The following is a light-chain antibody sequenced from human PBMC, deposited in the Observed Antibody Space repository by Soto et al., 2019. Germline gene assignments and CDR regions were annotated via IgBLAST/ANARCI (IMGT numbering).Light chain of an antibody. J-gene: IGKJ1*01. V-gene: IGKV1-27*01. CDR1: QGITTY. CDR2: DAS. Sequence: DIQMTQSPSSLSASVGDRVTITCRASQGITTYLAWYQQKPGKAPKLLIYDASTLQSGVPSRFTGSGSGTDFTLTINSLQPEDVATYYCQKFNGAPWTFGQGTKVEIK. CDR3: QKFNGAPWT.